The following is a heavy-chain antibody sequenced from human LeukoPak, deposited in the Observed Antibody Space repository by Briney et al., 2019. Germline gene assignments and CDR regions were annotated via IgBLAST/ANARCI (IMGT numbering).Heavy chain of an antibody. J-gene: IGHJ4*02. D-gene: IGHD2/OR15-2a*01. CDR1: GLTFSSYS. V-gene: IGHV3-21*01. Sequence: GGSLRLSCAASGLTFSSYSMNWVRQAPGKGLAWVSSISSSSSYIYYADSVKGRFTISRDNAKNSLYLQMNSLRAEDTAVYYCARVFSVGLNYWGQGTLVTVSS. CDR3: ARVFSVGLNY. CDR2: ISSSSSYI.